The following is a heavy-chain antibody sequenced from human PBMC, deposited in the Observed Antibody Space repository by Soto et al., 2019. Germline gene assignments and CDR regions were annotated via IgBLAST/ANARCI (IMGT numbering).Heavy chain of an antibody. CDR1: GGTFSSYA. V-gene: IGHV1-69*13. Sequence: GASVKVSCKASGGTFSSYAISWVRQAPGQGLEWMGGIIPIFGTANYAQKFQGRVTITADESTSTAYMELSSLRSEDTAVYYCARSAGVVATAGYFDYSGQGTLVTVSS. CDR2: IIPIFGTA. J-gene: IGHJ4*02. D-gene: IGHD2-21*02. CDR3: ARSAGVVATAGYFDY.